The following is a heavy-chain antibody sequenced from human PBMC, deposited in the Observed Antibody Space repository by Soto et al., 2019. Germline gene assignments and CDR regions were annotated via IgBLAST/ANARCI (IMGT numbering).Heavy chain of an antibody. J-gene: IGHJ6*02. CDR2: INPNSGGT. V-gene: IGHV1-2*04. Sequence: ASVKVSCKASGYTFTGYYMHWVRQAPGQGLEWMGWINPNSGGTNYAQKFQGWVTMTRDTSISTAYMELSRLRSDDTAVYYCARSTPPYGSGSYPEALVDYYCYYGMDVWGQGTTVTVSS. CDR3: ARSTPPYGSGSYPEALVDYYCYYGMDV. CDR1: GYTFTGYY. D-gene: IGHD3-10*01.